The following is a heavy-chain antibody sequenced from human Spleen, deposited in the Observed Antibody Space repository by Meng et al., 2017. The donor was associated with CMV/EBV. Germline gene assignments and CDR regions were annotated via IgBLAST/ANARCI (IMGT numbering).Heavy chain of an antibody. D-gene: IGHD3-16*01. CDR3: ARVREHTSLGNYWFDP. CDR2: IDHSGNS. V-gene: IGHV4-4*02. CDR1: GASNTTTKW. J-gene: IGHJ5*02. Sequence: GASNTTTKWWTWVRQPPGKGLEWVGEIDHSGNSNSNPSLKSRLTLSLDTSKNHLSLRMTSVTAEDTAIYYCARVREHTSLGNYWFDPWGQGTLVTVSS.